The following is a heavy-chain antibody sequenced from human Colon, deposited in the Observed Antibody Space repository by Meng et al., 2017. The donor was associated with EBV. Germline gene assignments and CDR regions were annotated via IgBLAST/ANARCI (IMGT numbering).Heavy chain of an antibody. D-gene: IGHD2-21*01. CDR1: GGSMSSGNYY. V-gene: IGHV4-30-4*01. CDR3: ASFDHIPRRNYFDY. Sequence: QVQLQESGPGLVEPSQPLSLTCTVSGGSMSSGNYYWSWIRQPPGKGLEWIGYIHHSGSAYYNPSLKGRVSISVDTSKNQFSLNLNSMTAADTAVYYCASFDHIPRRNYFDYWGQGTLVTVSS. J-gene: IGHJ4*02. CDR2: IHHSGSA.